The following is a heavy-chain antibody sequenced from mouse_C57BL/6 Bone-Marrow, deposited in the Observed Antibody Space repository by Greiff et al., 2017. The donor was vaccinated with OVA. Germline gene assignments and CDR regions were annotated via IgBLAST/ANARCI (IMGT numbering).Heavy chain of an antibody. Sequence: EVQLQQSGAELVRPGASVKLSCTASGFNIKDDYMHWVKQRPEQGLEWIGWIDPENGDTEYASKFQGKATITADTSSNTAYLQLSSLTSEDTAGDCCTSRNYVNYFDYWGQGTTLTVSS. V-gene: IGHV14-4*01. D-gene: IGHD1-1*01. CDR1: GFNIKDDY. J-gene: IGHJ2*01. CDR2: IDPENGDT. CDR3: TSRNYVNYFDY.